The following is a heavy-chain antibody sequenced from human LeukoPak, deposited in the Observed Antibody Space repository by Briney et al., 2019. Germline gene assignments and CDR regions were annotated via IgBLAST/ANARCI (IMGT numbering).Heavy chain of an antibody. CDR2: ISYDGSNE. Sequence: GRSLRLSCAASGFTFSSYGMHWVRQAPGKGLERVAVISYDGSNEYYADSVKGRFTVSRDNSRNTLSLEMNSLRAEDTAVYFCAKDDRLYSTGWFDYWGQGTLVTVSS. D-gene: IGHD6-19*01. V-gene: IGHV3-30*18. CDR3: AKDDRLYSTGWFDY. CDR1: GFTFSSYG. J-gene: IGHJ4*02.